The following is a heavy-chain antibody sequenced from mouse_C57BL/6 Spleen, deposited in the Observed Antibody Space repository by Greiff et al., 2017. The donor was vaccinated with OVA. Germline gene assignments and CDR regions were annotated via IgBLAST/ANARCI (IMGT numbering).Heavy chain of an antibody. CDR2: INPYNGGT. J-gene: IGHJ2*01. Sequence: VQLQQSGPVLVKPGASVKMSCKASGYTFTDYYMNWVKQSHGKSLEWIGVINPYNGGTSYNQKFKGKATLTVDKSSSTAYMELNSLTSEDSAVYYCARPFTTVGYFDYWGQGTTLTVSS. V-gene: IGHV1-19*01. CDR1: GYTFTDYY. D-gene: IGHD1-1*01. CDR3: ARPFTTVGYFDY.